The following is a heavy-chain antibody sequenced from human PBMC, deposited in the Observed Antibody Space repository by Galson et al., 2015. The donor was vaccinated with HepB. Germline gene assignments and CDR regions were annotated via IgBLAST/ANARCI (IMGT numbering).Heavy chain of an antibody. J-gene: IGHJ4*02. V-gene: IGHV3-23*01. D-gene: IGHD3-22*01. CDR1: GFTFSSYA. Sequence: SLRLSCAASGFTFSSYAMSWVRQAPGKGLEWVSAISGSGGSTYYADSVKGRFTISRDNSKNTLYLQMNSLRAEDTAVYYCAKVPVTPYYYDSSGYLYYFDYWGQGTLVTVSS. CDR2: ISGSGGST. CDR3: AKVPVTPYYYDSSGYLYYFDY.